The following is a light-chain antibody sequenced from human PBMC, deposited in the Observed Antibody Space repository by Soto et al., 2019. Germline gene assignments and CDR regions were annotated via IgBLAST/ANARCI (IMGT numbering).Light chain of an antibody. Sequence: QSALTQPASVSGSPGQSITISCTGTSSDVGSYNLVSWYQQHPGKAPKLMIYEGSKRPSGVSNRFSGSKSGNTASLTISGLQAEDEDDYYFCSYAGSSTVVFGGGTKVTVL. CDR3: CSYAGSSTVV. CDR2: EGS. V-gene: IGLV2-23*01. CDR1: SSDVGSYNL. J-gene: IGLJ2*01.